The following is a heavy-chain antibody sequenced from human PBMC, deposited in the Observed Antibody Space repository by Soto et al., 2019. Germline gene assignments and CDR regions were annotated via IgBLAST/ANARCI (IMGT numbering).Heavy chain of an antibody. J-gene: IGHJ6*02. V-gene: IGHV3-23*01. CDR1: GFMFGSYA. Sequence: EVQLLESGGGLVQPGGSLRLSCAASGFMFGSYAMSWVRQAPGKGLEWVSCISGSGTDTYYADAVKGRVTISRDNAKNTLYLQMNGLRAEDTAIYYCAKDLLSSYYYGMDAWGQGTTVTVSS. CDR2: ISGSGTDT. D-gene: IGHD3-10*01. CDR3: AKDLLSSYYYGMDA.